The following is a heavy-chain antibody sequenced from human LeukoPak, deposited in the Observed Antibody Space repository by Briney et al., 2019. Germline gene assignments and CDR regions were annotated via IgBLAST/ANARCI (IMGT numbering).Heavy chain of an antibody. J-gene: IGHJ4*02. CDR1: GFTFSSYS. Sequence: PGGSLRLSCAAPGFTFSSYSMNSVRPAPGKGLEWVSSISSSSSYIYYADSVKGRFTSSRDNARNALYLQMNSLRAEDTAVYYCARDRDSSGWIDYWGQGTLVTVSS. CDR3: ARDRDSSGWIDY. CDR2: ISSSSSYI. D-gene: IGHD6-19*01. V-gene: IGHV3-21*01.